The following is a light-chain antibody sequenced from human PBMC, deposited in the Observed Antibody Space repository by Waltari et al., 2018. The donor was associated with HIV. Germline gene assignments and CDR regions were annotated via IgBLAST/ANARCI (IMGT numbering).Light chain of an antibody. Sequence: SYELTQPPSVSVSPGQTARITCPGAALPKKYDSWYQQKSGQAPVLVIYVDTKRPSGIPERFSGSSSGTMATLTISGAQVEDEADYYCYSTDSSGNHRVFGGGTKLTVL. V-gene: IGLV3-10*01. CDR3: YSTDSSGNHRV. J-gene: IGLJ3*02. CDR2: VDT. CDR1: ALPKKY.